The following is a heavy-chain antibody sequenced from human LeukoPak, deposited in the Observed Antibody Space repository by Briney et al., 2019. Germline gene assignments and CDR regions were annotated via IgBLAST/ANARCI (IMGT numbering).Heavy chain of an antibody. CDR2: INHSGST. J-gene: IGHJ3*02. Sequence: SETLSLTCAVYGGSFSGYYWSWIRQPPGKGLEWIGEINHSGSTNYNPSLKSRVTLSVDTSKNQFSLKLSSVTAADTAVYYCARGPLCTSCYGAFGIWGQGTMVTVSS. CDR1: GGSFSGYY. D-gene: IGHD2-2*01. V-gene: IGHV4-34*01. CDR3: ARGPLCTSCYGAFGI.